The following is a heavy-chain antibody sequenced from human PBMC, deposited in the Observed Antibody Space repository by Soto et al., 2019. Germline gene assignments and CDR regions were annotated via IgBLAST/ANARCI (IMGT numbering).Heavy chain of an antibody. V-gene: IGHV4-34*01. J-gene: IGHJ6*02. CDR1: GGSFSGYY. CDR2: INHSGST. Sequence: SETLSLTCAVYGGSFSGYYWSWIRQPPGKGLEWIGEINHSGSTNYNPSLKSRVTISVDTSKNQFSLKLSSVPAADTAVYYCARGWYSSSWSYYYYYYGMDVWGQGTTVTVSS. CDR3: ARGWYSSSWSYYYYYYGMDV. D-gene: IGHD6-13*01.